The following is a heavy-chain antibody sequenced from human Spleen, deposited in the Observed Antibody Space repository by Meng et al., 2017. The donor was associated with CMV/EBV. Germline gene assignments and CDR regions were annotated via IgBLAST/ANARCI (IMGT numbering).Heavy chain of an antibody. CDR2: IYYSGAT. CDR1: GGSNSRGGYY. V-gene: IGHV4-31*03. CDR3: VRGKSHFDF. J-gene: IGHJ4*02. Sequence: LTCNVYGGSNSRGGYYWSWIRQYPGGALEWIGYIYYSGATYYNPSLNSRATISIDTSKNQFSLNVKSMTAADTAMYYCVRGKSHFDFWGQGTLVTVSS.